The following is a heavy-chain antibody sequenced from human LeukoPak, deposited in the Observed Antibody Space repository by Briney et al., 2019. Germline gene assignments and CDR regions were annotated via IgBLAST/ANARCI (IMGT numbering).Heavy chain of an antibody. D-gene: IGHD3-10*01. CDR1: GGFISSYY. Sequence: SETLSLTCTVSGGFISSYYWSWIRQPPGKGLEWIGYIYYSGSTNYNPSLKSRVTISVDTSKNQFSLKLSSVTAADTAVYYCARQELLWFGEYNWFDPWGQGTLVTVSS. CDR2: IYYSGST. J-gene: IGHJ5*02. V-gene: IGHV4-59*08. CDR3: ARQELLWFGEYNWFDP.